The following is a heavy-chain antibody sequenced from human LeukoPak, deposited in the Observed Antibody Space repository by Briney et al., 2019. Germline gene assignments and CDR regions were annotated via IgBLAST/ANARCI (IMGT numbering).Heavy chain of an antibody. CDR2: IIPIFGTA. CDR3: ARDRSRGYSYGYCFDY. J-gene: IGHJ4*02. V-gene: IGHV1-69*05. D-gene: IGHD5-18*01. Sequence: SVKVSCKASGGTFSSYAISWVRQAPGQGLEWMGRIIPIFGTANYAQKFQGRVTITTDESTSTAYMELSSPRSEDTAVYYCARDRSRGYSYGYCFDYWGQGTLVTVSS. CDR1: GGTFSSYA.